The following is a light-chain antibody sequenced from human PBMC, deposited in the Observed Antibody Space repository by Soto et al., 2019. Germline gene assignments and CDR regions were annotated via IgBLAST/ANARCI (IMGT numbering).Light chain of an antibody. Sequence: EIVLTQSPGTLSLSPGERATLSCRASQSVSGDLAWYHHKPGQAPRLLIYDASSRATGIPDRFSGSGSGTDFTLTISRLEPEDFAVYYCQQYGSSLLTFGPGTKVDIK. CDR3: QQYGSSLLT. J-gene: IGKJ3*01. CDR2: DAS. CDR1: QSVSGD. V-gene: IGKV3-20*01.